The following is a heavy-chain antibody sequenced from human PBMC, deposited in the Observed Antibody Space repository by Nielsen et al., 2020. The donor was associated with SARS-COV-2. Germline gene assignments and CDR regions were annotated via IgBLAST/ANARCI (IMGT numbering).Heavy chain of an antibody. V-gene: IGHV3-74*01. J-gene: IGHJ4*02. Sequence: GESLKISCAASGFTFSSYWMNWVRQARGKGLVWVSRINSDGSSTNYADSVKGRFTISRDNAKNTIYLQMNSLRDEDTAVYYCARGRVSGDYWGQGTLVTVSS. CDR1: GFTFSSYW. CDR2: INSDGSST. D-gene: IGHD5/OR15-5a*01. CDR3: ARGRVSGDY.